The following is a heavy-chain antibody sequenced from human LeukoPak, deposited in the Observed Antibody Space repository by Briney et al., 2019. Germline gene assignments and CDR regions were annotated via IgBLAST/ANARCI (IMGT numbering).Heavy chain of an antibody. V-gene: IGHV3-23*01. CDR2: ISGSGGST. CDR1: GFTFSSYA. Sequence: HPGGSLRLSCAASGFTFSSYAMSWVRQAPGKGLEWVSAISGSGGSTYYADSVKGRFTISRDNAKNTLYLQMNSLRAEDTAVFYCARTQYSGSKLDYWGQGILVTVSS. J-gene: IGHJ4*02. CDR3: ARTQYSGSKLDY. D-gene: IGHD1-26*01.